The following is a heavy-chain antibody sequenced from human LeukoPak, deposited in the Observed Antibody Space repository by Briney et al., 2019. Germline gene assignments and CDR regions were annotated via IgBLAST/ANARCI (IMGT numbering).Heavy chain of an antibody. D-gene: IGHD3-22*01. CDR3: ARRGLSDSRGLYYYMDV. V-gene: IGHV5-51*01. CDR2: IYPGDSDT. Sequence: GESLKISCKGSGYSFTSYWIGWVRQMPGKGLEWMGIIYPGDSDTRCSLSFQGQVTISADKSISTAYLQWSSLKASDTAMYYCARRGLSDSRGLYYYMDVWGKGTTVTVSS. CDR1: GYSFTSYW. J-gene: IGHJ6*03.